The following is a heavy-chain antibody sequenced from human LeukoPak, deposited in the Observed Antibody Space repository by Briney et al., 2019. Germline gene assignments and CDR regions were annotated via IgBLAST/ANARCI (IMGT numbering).Heavy chain of an antibody. Sequence: SQTLSLTCTVSGGSISSGSYYWSWIRQPAGKGLEWIGRIYTSGSTNYNPSLKSRVTISVDTSKNQFSLKLSSVTAADTAVYYCASIRFLEGPSRRYYYYMDVRGKGTTVTVSS. CDR1: GGSISSGSYY. V-gene: IGHV4-61*02. J-gene: IGHJ6*03. CDR3: ASIRFLEGPSRRYYYYMDV. CDR2: IYTSGST. D-gene: IGHD3-3*01.